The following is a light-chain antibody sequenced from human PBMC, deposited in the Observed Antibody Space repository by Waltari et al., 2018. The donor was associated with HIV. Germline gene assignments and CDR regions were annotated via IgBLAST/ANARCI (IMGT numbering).Light chain of an antibody. CDR2: EGS. V-gene: IGLV2-14*01. CDR3: SSYTSSSTVV. Sequence: SALTQPASVSASPGHSITLSCPGTSCDVVGYDYVAWYQPHPGKAPKLMIYEGSNRPSGVSNRFSGSKSGNTASLTISGLQAEDEADYYCSSYTSSSTVVFGGGTKLTVL. J-gene: IGLJ2*01. CDR1: SCDVVGYDY.